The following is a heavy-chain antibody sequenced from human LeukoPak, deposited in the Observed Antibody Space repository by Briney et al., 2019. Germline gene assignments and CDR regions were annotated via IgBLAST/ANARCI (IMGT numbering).Heavy chain of an antibody. CDR2: INPNGGGT. V-gene: IGHV1-2*02. Sequence: ASVKVSCKASGYTFTGYYMHWVRQAPGQGLEWMGWINPNGGGTNYAQKFQGRVTMTRDTSISTAYMELSRLRSGDTAVYYCARGFFPDIVVVPAAISYYMDVWGKGTTVTVSS. CDR3: ARGFFPDIVVVPAAISYYMDV. D-gene: IGHD2-2*01. J-gene: IGHJ6*03. CDR1: GYTFTGYY.